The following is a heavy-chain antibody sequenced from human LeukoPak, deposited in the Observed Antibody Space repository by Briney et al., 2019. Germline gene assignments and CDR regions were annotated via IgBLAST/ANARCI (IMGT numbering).Heavy chain of an antibody. CDR3: AREDYGFRPNAFDI. CDR1: GGSFSGYY. D-gene: IGHD4-17*01. CDR2: INHSGST. V-gene: IGHV4-34*01. Sequence: PSETLSLTCAVYGGSFSGYYWSWIRQPPGKGLEWIGEINHSGSTNYNPSLKSRVTISVDTSKNQFSLKLSSVTAADTAVYYCAREDYGFRPNAFDIWGQGTMVTVSS. J-gene: IGHJ3*02.